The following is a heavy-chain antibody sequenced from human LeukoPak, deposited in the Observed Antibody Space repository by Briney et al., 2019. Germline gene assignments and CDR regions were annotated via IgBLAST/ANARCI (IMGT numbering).Heavy chain of an antibody. V-gene: IGHV1-2*02. D-gene: IGHD4-17*01. CDR3: ASVGGDYLNWFDP. CDR2: INPNSGGT. Sequence: GASVKVSCKASGYASTGYYMHWVRQAPGQGLEWMGWINPNSGGTNYAQKFQGRVTMTRDTSISTAYMELSRLRSDDTAVYYCASVGGDYLNWFDPWGQGTLVTVSS. CDR1: GYASTGYY. J-gene: IGHJ5*02.